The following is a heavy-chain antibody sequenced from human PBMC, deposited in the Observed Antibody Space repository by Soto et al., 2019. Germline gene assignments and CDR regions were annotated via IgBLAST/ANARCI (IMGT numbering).Heavy chain of an antibody. D-gene: IGHD2-15*01. J-gene: IGHJ4*01. Sequence: QVQLQESGPGLVKPSQTLSLTCTVSGDSMGSGGHYYNWIRLLPGKALEWIGYIYYSGATHYNPSVRDRVSISIDTSNNPSSFRLISVTAADTALYFCARDKDLEPTVWGYLGPGTQGTVSS. CDR1: GDSMGSGGHY. V-gene: IGHV4-31*03. CDR2: IYYSGAT. CDR3: ARDKDLEPTVWGY.